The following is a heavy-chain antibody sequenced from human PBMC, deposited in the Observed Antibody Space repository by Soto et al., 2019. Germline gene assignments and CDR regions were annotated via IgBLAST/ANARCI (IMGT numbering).Heavy chain of an antibody. CDR1: GGHSSSPV. CDR3: ARDPCSGGSSYPFFYWFDP. J-gene: IGHJ5*02. D-gene: IGHD2-15*01. Sequence: VKTSSEASGGHSSSPVISWVRQAPGQGLEWMGGIIPIFDTANYAQNFQGRVTITADESTSTAYMELSSLRSEDTAVYYCARDPCSGGSSYPFFYWFDP. V-gene: IGHV1-69*01. CDR2: IIPIFDTA.